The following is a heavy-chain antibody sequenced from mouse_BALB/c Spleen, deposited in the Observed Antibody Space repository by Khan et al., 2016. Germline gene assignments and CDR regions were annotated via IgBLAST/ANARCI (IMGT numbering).Heavy chain of an antibody. J-gene: IGHJ3*01. CDR1: EYEFPSHD. D-gene: IGHD1-1*01. CDR3: TRHYYGSSFWFAY. Sequence: VELVESGGGLVQPGESLKLSCESNEYEFPSHDMSWVRKTPEKRLEMVAAINSAGNDTYYPDTMERRFIISRDNTKKTLYLQINSLSSEDTAFYYCTRHYYGSSFWFAYWGQGTLVTVSA. CDR2: INSAGNDT. V-gene: IGHV5-2*01.